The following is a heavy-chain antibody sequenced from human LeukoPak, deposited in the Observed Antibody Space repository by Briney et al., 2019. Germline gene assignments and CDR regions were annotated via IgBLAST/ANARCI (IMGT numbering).Heavy chain of an antibody. D-gene: IGHD2/OR15-2a*01. CDR3: AKVHDTTISHPPGDY. CDR2: ISYDGSNK. Sequence: SCKASGGTFSSYAMHWVRQAPGKGLEWVAVISYDGSNKYYADSVKGRFTISRDNSKNTLYLQMNSLRVEDTAVYYCAKVHDTTISHPPGDYWGRGTLVTVSS. J-gene: IGHJ4*02. CDR1: GGTFSSYA. V-gene: IGHV3-30-3*02.